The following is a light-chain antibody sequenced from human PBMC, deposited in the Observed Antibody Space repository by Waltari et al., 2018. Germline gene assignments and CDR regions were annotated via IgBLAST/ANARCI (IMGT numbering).Light chain of an antibody. CDR2: WAS. J-gene: IGKJ2*01. CDR3: QQYYSTPNT. Sequence: DIVMTQSPDSLPVSPGERDTINCKSSQSVFHTNNQNYLAWYQQKPGQPPKLLIYWASTRESGVPDRFSGSGSGTDFTLAISSLQAEDVAVYYCQQYYSTPNTFGQGTKVEIK. V-gene: IGKV4-1*01. CDR1: QSVFHTNNQNY.